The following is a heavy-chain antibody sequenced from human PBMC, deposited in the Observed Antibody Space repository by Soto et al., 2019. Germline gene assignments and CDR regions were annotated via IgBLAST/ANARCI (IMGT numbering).Heavy chain of an antibody. D-gene: IGHD6-13*01. CDR2: MNPINGAT. Sequence: SVKVSCKASGYDFAAYDINWVREASVQGLEWMGWMNPINGATGSARRFQGRVSMTRNTATGTAYLELTSLRSDDSAVYYCGRGPSPRAPAGGTPYYYAMDVWGQGTTVTVSS. CDR3: GRGPSPRAPAGGTPYYYAMDV. J-gene: IGHJ6*02. CDR1: GYDFAAYD. V-gene: IGHV1-8*02.